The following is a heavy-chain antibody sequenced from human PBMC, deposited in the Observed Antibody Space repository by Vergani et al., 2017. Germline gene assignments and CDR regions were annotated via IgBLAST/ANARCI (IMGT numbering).Heavy chain of an antibody. J-gene: IGHJ4*02. V-gene: IGHV4-59*01. Sequence: QLQLQESGPGLVKPSETLSLTCTVSGGSISSYYWSWIRQPPGKGLEWIGYIYYSGSTNYNPSLKSRITISVDTSKNQFSLKRSSVTAADTAVYYCARDRQEDDTLGAGGDYDGDFDYWGQGTLVTVSS. CDR2: IYYSGST. D-gene: IGHD4-17*01. CDR3: ARDRQEDDTLGAGGDYDGDFDY. CDR1: GGSISSYY.